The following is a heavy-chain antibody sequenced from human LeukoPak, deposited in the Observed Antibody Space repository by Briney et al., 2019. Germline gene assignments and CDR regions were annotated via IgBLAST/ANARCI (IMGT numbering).Heavy chain of an antibody. CDR3: ARHPGSGYYFGWFDP. D-gene: IGHD3-22*01. V-gene: IGHV4-4*02. Sequence: SETLSLTCAVSGGSISSSNWWSWVRQPPGKGLEWIGEIYHSGSTNYNPSLKSRVTISVDKSKNQFSLKLSSVTAADTAVYYCARHPGSGYYFGWFDPWGQGTLVTVSS. CDR2: IYHSGST. CDR1: GGSISSSNW. J-gene: IGHJ5*02.